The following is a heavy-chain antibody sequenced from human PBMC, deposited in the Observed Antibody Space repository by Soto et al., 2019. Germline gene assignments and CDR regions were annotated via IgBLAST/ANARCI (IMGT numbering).Heavy chain of an antibody. CDR1: GFTFSNAW. Sequence: PGGSLRLSCAASGFTFSNAWMSWVRQAPGKGLEWVGRIKSKTDGGTTDYAAPVKGRFTISRDDSKNTLYLQMNSLRGEDTAVYYCARDEGYGMDVWGQGTTVTVSS. J-gene: IGHJ6*02. CDR3: ARDEGYGMDV. V-gene: IGHV3-15*01. CDR2: IKSKTDGGTT.